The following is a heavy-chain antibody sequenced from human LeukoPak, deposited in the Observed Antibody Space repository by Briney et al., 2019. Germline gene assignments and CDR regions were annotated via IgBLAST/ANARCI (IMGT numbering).Heavy chain of an antibody. CDR3: ARDRGCSGGSCYGFAEPYYFDY. J-gene: IGHJ4*02. CDR2: IIPIFGTA. D-gene: IGHD2-15*01. V-gene: IGHV1-69*13. Sequence: ASVKVSCKASGYTFTGYHMHWVRQAPGQGLEWMGGIIPIFGTANYAQKFQGRVTITADESTSTAYMELSSLRSEDTAVYYCARDRGCSGGSCYGFAEPYYFDYWGQGTLVTVSS. CDR1: GYTFTGYH.